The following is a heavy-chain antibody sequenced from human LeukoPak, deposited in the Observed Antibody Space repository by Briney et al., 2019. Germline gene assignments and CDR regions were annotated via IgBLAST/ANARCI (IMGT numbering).Heavy chain of an antibody. Sequence: GESLKISCKGSGYSFTSYWIGWVRQMPGKGLEWMGIIYPGDSDTRYSPFFQGQVTISADKSISTAYLQWSSLKASDTAMYYCATNLAPPYYYDSSGPYYFDYWGQGTLVTVSS. D-gene: IGHD3-22*01. V-gene: IGHV5-51*01. CDR3: ATNLAPPYYYDSSGPYYFDY. J-gene: IGHJ4*02. CDR1: GYSFTSYW. CDR2: IYPGDSDT.